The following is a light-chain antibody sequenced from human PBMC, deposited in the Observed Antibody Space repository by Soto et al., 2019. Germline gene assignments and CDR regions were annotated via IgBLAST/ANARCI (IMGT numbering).Light chain of an antibody. CDR2: DAS. CDR3: QQYFSYPYT. Sequence: DIPMTQSPSTLSASVGDRVNITCRTIQRITSWLAWYQQKPGKAPNLLIYDASSLETAVPSRFSGSGSGTEFTLTFSSLQPDDFGTYYCQQYFSYPYTFGHGTKLEIK. V-gene: IGKV1-5*01. CDR1: QRITSW. J-gene: IGKJ2*01.